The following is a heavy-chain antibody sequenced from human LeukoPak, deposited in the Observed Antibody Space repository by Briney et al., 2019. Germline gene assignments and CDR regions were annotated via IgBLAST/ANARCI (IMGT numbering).Heavy chain of an antibody. V-gene: IGHV3-30*02. Sequence: GGSLRLSCVASGFTFGNYGIHWVRQAPGKGLEWVAFILYDGSKAYYADSVKGRFTISRDNSKNTLYLQMNSLRVNDTAAYYCAQWELATLLDYWGQRTLVTVAS. CDR1: GFTFGNYG. CDR3: AQWELATLLDY. J-gene: IGHJ4*02. CDR2: ILYDGSKA. D-gene: IGHD1-26*01.